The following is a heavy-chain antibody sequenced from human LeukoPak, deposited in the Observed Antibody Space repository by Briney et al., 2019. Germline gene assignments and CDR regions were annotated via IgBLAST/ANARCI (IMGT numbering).Heavy chain of an antibody. D-gene: IGHD3-16*01. CDR1: GFSYGSNW. Sequence: GGSPRLSCAASGFSYGSNWMHWVRQAPGKGLVWVSRVSGDGSITYYADSVKGRFTMSRDNAKNTLYLQINSLRVEDTAVYYCARQNYGNPDYWGQGTLVTVSS. V-gene: IGHV3-74*01. CDR2: VSGDGSIT. J-gene: IGHJ4*02. CDR3: ARQNYGNPDY.